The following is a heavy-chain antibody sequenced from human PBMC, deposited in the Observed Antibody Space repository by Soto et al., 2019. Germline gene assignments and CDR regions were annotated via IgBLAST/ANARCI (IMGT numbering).Heavy chain of an antibody. J-gene: IGHJ4*02. CDR2: IYYSGST. V-gene: IGHV4-30-4*01. D-gene: IGHD3-10*01. CDR1: GGSISSGDYY. Sequence: QVQLQESGPGLVKPSQTLSLTCTVSGGSISSGDYYWSWIRQPPGKGLEWIGYIYYSGSTYYNPSHKSRVTSSVDTSQNQSSLKLSSVTAADTAVYYCAFLVRGVLAGFDYWGQGTLVTVSS. CDR3: AFLVRGVLAGFDY.